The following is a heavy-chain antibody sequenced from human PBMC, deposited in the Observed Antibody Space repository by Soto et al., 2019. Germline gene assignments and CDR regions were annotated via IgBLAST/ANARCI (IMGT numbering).Heavy chain of an antibody. CDR3: AELWAGRPAIYYFDY. D-gene: IGHD6-6*01. Sequence: ELQLLESGGGLVQPGESLRLSCVGSGFTFNNYPMTWVRQAPGMGLEWVSGISGSADRTYYADYVKGRFTISRDNSKNTLYLQMNSLRAEDTAVYYCAELWAGRPAIYYFDYWGQGALVTVSS. CDR1: GFTFNNYP. CDR2: ISGSADRT. J-gene: IGHJ4*02. V-gene: IGHV3-23*01.